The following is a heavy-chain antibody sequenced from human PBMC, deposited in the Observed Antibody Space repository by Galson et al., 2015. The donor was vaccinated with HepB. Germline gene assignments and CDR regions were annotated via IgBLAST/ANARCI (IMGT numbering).Heavy chain of an antibody. D-gene: IGHD2/OR15-2a*01. CDR2: ISSSSSYI. CDR3: ARSPGLFYGPDY. J-gene: IGHJ4*02. Sequence: SLRLSCAASGFTFSSYSMNWVRQAPGKGLEWVPSISSSSSYIYYEDSVKGRFTISRDNAKNSLYLQMNSLRAEDTAVYYCARSPGLFYGPDYWGQGTLVTVSS. CDR1: GFTFSSYS. V-gene: IGHV3-21*01.